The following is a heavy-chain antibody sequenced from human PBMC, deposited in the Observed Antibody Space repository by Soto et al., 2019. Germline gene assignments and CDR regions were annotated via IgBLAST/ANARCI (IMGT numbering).Heavy chain of an antibody. J-gene: IGHJ6*02. Sequence: QVQLQQWGAGLLKPSETLSLTCAVYGGSFSGYYWSWIRQPPGKGLEWIGEINHSGSTNYNQSLKSRVTISVDTSKNHFSLKLSSVTAADTAVYYCARRIYYYYGMDVWGQGTTVTVSS. CDR1: GGSFSGYY. CDR2: INHSGST. V-gene: IGHV4-34*01. CDR3: ARRIYYYYGMDV.